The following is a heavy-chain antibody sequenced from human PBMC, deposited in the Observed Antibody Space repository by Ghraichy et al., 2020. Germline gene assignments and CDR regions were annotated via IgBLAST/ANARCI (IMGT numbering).Heavy chain of an antibody. CDR2: ISYDGSNK. Sequence: GGSLRLSCAASGFTFSSYGMHWVRQAPGKGLEWVAVISYDGSNKYYADSVKGRFTISRDNSKNTLYLQMNSLRAEDTAVYYCAKGLGVTTVTEGYFDYWGQGTLVTVSS. CDR1: GFTFSSYG. D-gene: IGHD4-17*01. V-gene: IGHV3-30*18. CDR3: AKGLGVTTVTEGYFDY. J-gene: IGHJ4*02.